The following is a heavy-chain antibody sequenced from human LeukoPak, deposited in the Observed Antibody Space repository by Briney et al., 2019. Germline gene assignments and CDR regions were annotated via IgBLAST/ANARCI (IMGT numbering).Heavy chain of an antibody. J-gene: IGHJ4*02. CDR2: VHLSGAT. D-gene: IGHD1-26*01. CDR1: GGSIMTTNW. Sequence: PSGTVSLTCDVSGGSIMTTNWWSWVRQPPGKGLEWIGEVHLSGATNYNPSLESRVSMSIDTSKNQMSLKLTSVTAADTAIYFCTRESGAFSPFGFWGEGTLVTVSS. CDR3: TRESGAFSPFGF. V-gene: IGHV4-4*02.